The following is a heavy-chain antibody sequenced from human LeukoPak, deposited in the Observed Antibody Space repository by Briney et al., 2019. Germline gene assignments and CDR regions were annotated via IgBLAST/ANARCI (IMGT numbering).Heavy chain of an antibody. V-gene: IGHV4-4*07. J-gene: IGHJ4*02. D-gene: IGHD6-19*01. CDR2: IYTSGTT. CDR1: GDSISSYY. CDR3: ARDPRGNNGWYY. Sequence: PSETLSLTCTVSGDSISSYYWSWIRQPAGKGLEWIGRIYTSGTTNYNPSLKSRVTMSLDMSKNQFSLMLSSVTAADTAVYYCARDPRGNNGWYYWGQGILVTVSS.